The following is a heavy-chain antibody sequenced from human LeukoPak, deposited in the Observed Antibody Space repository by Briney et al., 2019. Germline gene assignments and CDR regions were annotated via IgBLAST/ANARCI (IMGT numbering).Heavy chain of an antibody. V-gene: IGHV1-69*02. CDR2: IIPILGIA. CDR3: ATDCSSTSCYIDHDAFDT. CDR1: GGTFSSYT. D-gene: IGHD2-2*02. Sequence: ASVKVSCKASGGTFSSYTISWVRQAPGQGLEWMGRIIPILGIANYAQKFQGRVTITADKSTSTAYMELSSLRSEDTAVYYCATDCSSTSCYIDHDAFDTWGQGTMVTVSS. J-gene: IGHJ3*02.